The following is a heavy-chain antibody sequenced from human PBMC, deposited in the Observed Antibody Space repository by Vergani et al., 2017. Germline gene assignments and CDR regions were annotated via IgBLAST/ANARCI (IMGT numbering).Heavy chain of an antibody. CDR3: ATIGYRRWGYYFDY. D-gene: IGHD2-2*02. V-gene: IGHV4-4*03. CDR1: GDSISSNNC. Sequence: QVQLQESGPGLVKPPGTLSLTCAVSGDSISSNNCWTWVRQPPGKGLEWIGDICHTEDTKYSTSLKSRVTVSVDASRNLFSLRLNSVTAADTAVYYCATIGYRRWGYYFDYWGQGILVTVSS. J-gene: IGHJ4*02. CDR2: ICHTEDT.